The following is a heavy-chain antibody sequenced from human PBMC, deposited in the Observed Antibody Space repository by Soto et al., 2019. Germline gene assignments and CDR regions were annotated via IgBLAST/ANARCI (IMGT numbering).Heavy chain of an antibody. D-gene: IGHD3-9*01. CDR2: SSPRGDTI. V-gene: IGHV3-48*02. CDR3: AKVPHSNVDWPYYFES. CDR1: GFSLANYP. Sequence: GGSLRLSCVASGFSLANYPMNWVRQTPGKGLEWISYSSPRGDTIYYADSVEGRFTISRDNARNSLSLHMSSLRDEDSALYYCAKVPHSNVDWPYYFESWGQGVPVTVSS. J-gene: IGHJ4*02.